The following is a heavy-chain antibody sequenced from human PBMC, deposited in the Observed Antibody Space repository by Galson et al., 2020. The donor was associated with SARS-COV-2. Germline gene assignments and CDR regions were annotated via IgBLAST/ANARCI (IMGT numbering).Heavy chain of an antibody. D-gene: IGHD3-10*01. CDR1: GFSLSTSGMC. CDR2: LDWDDDK. CDR3: ARIRSEASPYYYGSGSPTGFDP. V-gene: IGHV2-70*01. Sequence: SGPTLVKPTQTLTLTCTFSGFSLSTSGMCVSWISQPPGKALEWLALLDWDDDKYYTTSLKTRLTISKDTSKNQVVLTMTNMDPVDTATYYCARIRSEASPYYYGSGSPTGFDPWGQGTLVTVSS. J-gene: IGHJ5*02.